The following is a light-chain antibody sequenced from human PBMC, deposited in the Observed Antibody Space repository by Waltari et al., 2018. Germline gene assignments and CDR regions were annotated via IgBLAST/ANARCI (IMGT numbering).Light chain of an antibody. CDR2: GGS. V-gene: IGKV3-15*01. Sequence: DIVMTQSPATLSVSPGERVALSCLPSQSISSNLAWYQQKPSQAPRLVMYGGSIRATGIPARVSGSGSGTEFTLTSSSLQAGDFAVYYGQHYNNWRTFGQGPKVEF. CDR3: QHYNNWRT. CDR1: QSISSN. J-gene: IGKJ1*01.